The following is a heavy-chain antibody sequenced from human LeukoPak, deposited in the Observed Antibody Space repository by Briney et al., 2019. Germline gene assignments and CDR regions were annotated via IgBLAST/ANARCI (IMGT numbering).Heavy chain of an antibody. J-gene: IGHJ3*02. V-gene: IGHV3-21*01. D-gene: IGHD6-13*01. CDR3: ARADSSGWYIKRSDAFDI. Sequence: PGGSLRLSCAASGFTFSSYSMNWVRQAPGKGLEWVSSISSSSSYIYYADSVKGRFTISRDNAKNSLYLQMNSLRAEDTAVYYCARADSSGWYIKRSDAFDIWGQGTMVTVSS. CDR2: ISSSSSYI. CDR1: GFTFSSYS.